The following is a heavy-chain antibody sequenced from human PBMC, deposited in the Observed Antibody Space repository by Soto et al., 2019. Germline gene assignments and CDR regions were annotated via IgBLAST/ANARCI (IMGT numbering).Heavy chain of an antibody. Sequence: SETLSLTCTVSGGSISSYYWSWVRQPPGKGLEWMGYIYYSGSTNYNPSLKSRVTISVDTSKNQFSLKLSSVTAADTAVYYCARDPSRKQPEYYFDYWGQATLVTASS. CDR3: ARDPSRKQPEYYFDY. J-gene: IGHJ4*02. CDR1: GGSISSYY. V-gene: IGHV4-59*01. D-gene: IGHD6-13*01. CDR2: IYYSGST.